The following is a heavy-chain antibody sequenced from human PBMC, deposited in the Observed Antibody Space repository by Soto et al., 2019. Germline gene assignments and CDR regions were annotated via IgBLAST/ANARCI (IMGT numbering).Heavy chain of an antibody. CDR2: IYPGDSDT. V-gene: IGHV5-51*01. CDR1: VYTFTNYW. CDR3: AASIFYYAVDV. J-gene: IGHJ6*02. Sequence: GESLKISCKGSVYTFTNYWIGWVRQMPGKGLEWMGIIYPGDSDTKYNPSFQGQVTISADKSITTTYLRWTSLKASDTAIYCCAASIFYYAVDVWGQGTRVTVSS.